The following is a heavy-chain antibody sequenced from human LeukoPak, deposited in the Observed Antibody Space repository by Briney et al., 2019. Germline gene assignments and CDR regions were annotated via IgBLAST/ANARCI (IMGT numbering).Heavy chain of an antibody. D-gene: IGHD3-3*01. CDR1: GSTFTSYG. V-gene: IGHV1-18*01. Sequence: GASVKVSCKASGSTFTSYGISWVRQAPGQGLEWMGWISAYNGNTNDAQKLQGRVTMTTDTSTSTAYMELRSLRSDDTAVYYCARDPQITIFGVADGDYWGQGTLVTVSS. J-gene: IGHJ4*02. CDR3: ARDPQITIFGVADGDY. CDR2: ISAYNGNT.